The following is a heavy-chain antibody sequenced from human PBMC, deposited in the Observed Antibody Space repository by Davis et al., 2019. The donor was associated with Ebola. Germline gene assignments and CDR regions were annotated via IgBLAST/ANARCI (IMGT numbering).Heavy chain of an antibody. D-gene: IGHD2-8*02. J-gene: IGHJ4*02. V-gene: IGHV1-69*13. CDR1: GGTFSSYA. Sequence: AASVKVSCKASGGTFSSYAISWVRQAPGQGLEWMGGIIPIFGTANYAQKFQGRVTITADESTSTAYMELRSLRSDDTAVYYCAWEGYCTGGVCTQDDYWGQGTLVTVSS. CDR3: AWEGYCTGGVCTQDDY. CDR2: IIPIFGTA.